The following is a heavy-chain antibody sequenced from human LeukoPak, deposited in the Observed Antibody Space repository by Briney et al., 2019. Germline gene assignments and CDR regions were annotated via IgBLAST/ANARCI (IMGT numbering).Heavy chain of an antibody. CDR2: ISAYNGNT. CDR1: GYTFTSYG. J-gene: IGHJ3*02. V-gene: IGHV1-18*01. Sequence: GASVKVSCKASGYTFTSYGISWVRQAPGQGLEWMGWISAYNGNTNYAQKLQGRVTMTTDTSTTTAYMELRSLRSDDTAVYYCAREYCSGGSCYPTDAFDIWGQGTMVTVSS. CDR3: AREYCSGGSCYPTDAFDI. D-gene: IGHD2-15*01.